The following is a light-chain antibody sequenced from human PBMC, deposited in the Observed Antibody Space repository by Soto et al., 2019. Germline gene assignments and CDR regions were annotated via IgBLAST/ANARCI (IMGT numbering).Light chain of an antibody. V-gene: IGKV1-5*03. CDR1: QTISSW. Sequence: DIQMTQSPSTLCGSVGDRVTITCRASQTISSWLAWYQQKPGKAPKLLIYKASTLKSGVPSRFSGSGSGTEFTLTISSLQPDDFATYYCQQYNSYSSITFGQGTRLEIK. J-gene: IGKJ5*01. CDR2: KAS. CDR3: QQYNSYSSIT.